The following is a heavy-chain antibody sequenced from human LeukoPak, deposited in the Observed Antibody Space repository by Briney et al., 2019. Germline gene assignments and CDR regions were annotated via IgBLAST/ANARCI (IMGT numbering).Heavy chain of an antibody. CDR2: IYTSGST. Sequence: SETLSLTCTVSGGSISSYYWSWIRQPPGKGLEWIGYIYTSGSTNYNPSLKSRVTISVDTSKNQFSLKLSSVTAADTAVYYCARTQGYCSSTSCYFGYWGQGTLVTVSS. CDR1: GGSISSYY. D-gene: IGHD2-2*01. J-gene: IGHJ4*02. V-gene: IGHV4-4*09. CDR3: ARTQGYCSSTSCYFGY.